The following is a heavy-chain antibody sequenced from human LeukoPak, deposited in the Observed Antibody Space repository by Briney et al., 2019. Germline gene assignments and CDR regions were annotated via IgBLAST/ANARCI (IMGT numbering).Heavy chain of an antibody. J-gene: IGHJ2*01. CDR1: GFRFSDYY. CDR2: ISSPGTTL. D-gene: IGHD5-18*01. V-gene: IGHV3-11*01. CDR3: ASGIQPRLSWFFDL. Sequence: GGSLRLSCAASGFRFSDYYMTWIRQPPGKGPEWVAYISSPGTTLYYVDSVNGRFTISRDNAKNSMYLQMNSLRAEDTAVYYCASGIQPRLSWFFDLWGRGTQVIVSS.